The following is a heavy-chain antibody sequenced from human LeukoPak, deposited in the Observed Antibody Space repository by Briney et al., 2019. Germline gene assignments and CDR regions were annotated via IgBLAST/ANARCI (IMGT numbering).Heavy chain of an antibody. V-gene: IGHV3-21*01. CDR2: ISSGSTYI. CDR1: GFTFSSYV. J-gene: IGHJ4*02. CDR3: ASSASYPLDY. D-gene: IGHD3-10*01. Sequence: PGGSLRLSCAASGFTFSSYVMNWVRQAPGKGLEWVSSISSGSTYIYYADSVKGRFTISRDNAKNTLYLQMNSLRAVDTAVYYCASSASYPLDYWGQGTLVTVSS.